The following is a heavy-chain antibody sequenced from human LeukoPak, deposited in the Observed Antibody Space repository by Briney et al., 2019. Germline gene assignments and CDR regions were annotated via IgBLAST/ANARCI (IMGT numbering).Heavy chain of an antibody. J-gene: IGHJ4*02. CDR1: GFTFSIYW. CDR3: ARDLISGGDYFSFYDY. V-gene: IGHV3-7*01. D-gene: IGHD4-17*01. CDR2: IKKDGSDK. Sequence: AGGSLRLSCAASGFTFSIYWMSWVRQAPGKGLEWVANIKKDGSDKYYVDSVKGRFTIPKDNAKNSLYLQMNSLRAEDTAVYYCARDLISGGDYFSFYDYWGQGTLVTVSS.